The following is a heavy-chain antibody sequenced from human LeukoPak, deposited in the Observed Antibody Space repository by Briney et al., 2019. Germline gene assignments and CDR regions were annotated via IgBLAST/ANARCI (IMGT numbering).Heavy chain of an antibody. D-gene: IGHD6-19*01. J-gene: IGHJ4*02. CDR1: GYSISSGYY. Sequence: KPSETLSLTCAVSGYSISSGYYWGWIRQPPGKGLEWIGSIYHSGSTYYNPSLESRVTISVDTSRNQFSLKLNSVTAADTAVYHCARDAVAGTKNFDYWDQGALVTVSS. CDR3: ARDAVAGTKNFDY. CDR2: IYHSGST. V-gene: IGHV4-38-2*02.